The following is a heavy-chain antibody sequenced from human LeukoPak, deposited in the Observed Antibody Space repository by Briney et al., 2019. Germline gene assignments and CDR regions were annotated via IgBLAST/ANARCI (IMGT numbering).Heavy chain of an antibody. D-gene: IGHD1-26*01. Sequence: SETLSLTCTVSGGSISSYYWSWIRQPPGKGLEWIGYIYYSGSTNYNPSLKSRVTISVDTSKNQFSLKLSPVTAADTAVYYCARAGSLHGGYFDYWGQGTLVTVSS. V-gene: IGHV4-59*01. CDR3: ARAGSLHGGYFDY. CDR1: GGSISSYY. J-gene: IGHJ4*02. CDR2: IYYSGST.